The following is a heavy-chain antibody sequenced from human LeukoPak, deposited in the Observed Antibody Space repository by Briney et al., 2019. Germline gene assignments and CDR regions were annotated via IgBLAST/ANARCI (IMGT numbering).Heavy chain of an antibody. CDR1: LFTLSDYT. J-gene: IGHJ4*02. D-gene: IGHD6-19*01. Sequence: GCPRLSPAHSLFTLSDYTMCTVRPAPRTGVGWVSSFGIVTTYISYTDSPKGRFPLSRDNAQKSLSLPMNSLRAADTAAYYCARAIAVAGPYYFDYWGQGTLVTVSS. CDR2: FGIVTTYI. CDR3: ARAIAVAGPYYFDY. V-gene: IGHV3-21*01.